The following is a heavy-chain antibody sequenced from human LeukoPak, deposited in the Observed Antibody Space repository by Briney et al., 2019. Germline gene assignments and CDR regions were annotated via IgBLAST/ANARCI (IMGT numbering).Heavy chain of an antibody. J-gene: IGHJ6*02. Sequence: ASVKVSCKASGYTFTSYYMHWERQAPGQGLEWMGIINPSGGSTSYAQKFQGRVTMTRDTSTSTVYMELSSLRSEDTAVYYCARGKPFCSGGSCYIDYYYGMDVWGQGTTVTVSS. CDR3: ARGKPFCSGGSCYIDYYYGMDV. V-gene: IGHV1-46*01. D-gene: IGHD2-15*01. CDR1: GYTFTSYY. CDR2: INPSGGST.